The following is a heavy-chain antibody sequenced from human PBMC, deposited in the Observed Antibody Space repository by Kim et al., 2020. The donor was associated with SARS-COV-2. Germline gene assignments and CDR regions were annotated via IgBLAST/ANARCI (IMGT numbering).Heavy chain of an antibody. D-gene: IGHD3-9*01. CDR3: AASILTGYYNQAFDI. Sequence: GGSLRLSCAASGFTVSSNYMSWVRQAPGKGLEWVSVIYSGGSTYYADSVKGRFTISRDNSKNTLYLQMNSLRAEDTAVYYCAASILTGYYNQAFDIWGQGTMVTVSS. J-gene: IGHJ3*02. CDR1: GFTVSSNY. V-gene: IGHV3-53*01. CDR2: IYSGGST.